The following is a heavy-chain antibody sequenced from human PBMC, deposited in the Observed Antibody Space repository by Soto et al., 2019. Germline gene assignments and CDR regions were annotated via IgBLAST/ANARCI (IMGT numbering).Heavy chain of an antibody. CDR2: ISAYNGNT. Sequence: QVQLVQSGAELKTPGASVKVSCKASGYTFRNYGINWVRQAHGQGLEWMGWISAYNGNTKYAQKFQGRVTMATDTPTSTAYMELRSLKSDDTAVYYCARDGRQFVPNSDNFEVWGQGTTVTVSA. CDR1: GYTFRNYG. J-gene: IGHJ3*01. CDR3: ARDGRQFVPNSDNFEV. D-gene: IGHD6-6*01. V-gene: IGHV1-18*01.